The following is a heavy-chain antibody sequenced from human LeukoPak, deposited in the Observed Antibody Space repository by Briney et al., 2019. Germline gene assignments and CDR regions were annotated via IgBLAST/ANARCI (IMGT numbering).Heavy chain of an antibody. Sequence: NASETLSLTCTVSGYSISSGFYWGWIRQPPGQGLECIGSIYHSGSTYYNPSLKSRVTISVDTSKNQFSLNLSSVTAADTAMYYCARAVGTSRNFFDYWGQGTLVTVSS. D-gene: IGHD4-23*01. V-gene: IGHV4-38-2*02. CDR3: ARAVGTSRNFFDY. CDR1: GYSISSGFY. J-gene: IGHJ4*02. CDR2: IYHSGST.